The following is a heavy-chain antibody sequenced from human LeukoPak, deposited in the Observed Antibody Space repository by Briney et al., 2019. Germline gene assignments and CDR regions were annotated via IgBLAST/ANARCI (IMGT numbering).Heavy chain of an antibody. CDR3: AKDYYDSSALVSRGSYYFDY. D-gene: IGHD3-22*01. V-gene: IGHV3-23*01. CDR2: ISNSGTTT. CDR1: GFSFSSYV. Sequence: GGSLRLSCAASGFSFSSYVMSWVRQAPGKGLEWVSTISNSGTTTYYAESVKGRYTISRDNSQKTLYLQMNSLRAEDTAVYYCAKDYYDSSALVSRGSYYFDYWGQGTLVTVSS. J-gene: IGHJ4*02.